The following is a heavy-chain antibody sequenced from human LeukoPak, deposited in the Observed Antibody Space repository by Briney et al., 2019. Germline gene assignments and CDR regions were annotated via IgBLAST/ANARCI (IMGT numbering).Heavy chain of an antibody. CDR1: GGSFSGYY. V-gene: IGHV4-39*01. J-gene: IGHJ5*02. D-gene: IGHD6-13*01. CDR2: IYYSGST. Sequence: SETLSLTCAVYGGSFSGYYWGWIRQPPGKGLEWIGSIYYSGSTYYNPSLKSRVTISVDTSKNQFSLKLSSVTAADTAVYYCARPLRGSSWYGGFDPWGQGTLVTVSS. CDR3: ARPLRGSSWYGGFDP.